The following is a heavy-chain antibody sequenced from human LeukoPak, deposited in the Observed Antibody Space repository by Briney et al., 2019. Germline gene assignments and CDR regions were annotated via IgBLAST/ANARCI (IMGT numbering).Heavy chain of an antibody. CDR3: VRESDVWSGPGIGRPLDV. CDR2: ISRDSDIT. D-gene: IGHD3-3*01. Sequence: SGGSLRLFCTASGFTFINFAMSWVRQAPGKGLEWVAFISRDSDITYYGDSVKGRFTISRDNAKNSVSLQMDGLRAEDTAVYHCVRESDVWSGPGIGRPLDVWGKGTTVTVSS. V-gene: IGHV3-23*01. CDR1: GFTFINFA. J-gene: IGHJ6*04.